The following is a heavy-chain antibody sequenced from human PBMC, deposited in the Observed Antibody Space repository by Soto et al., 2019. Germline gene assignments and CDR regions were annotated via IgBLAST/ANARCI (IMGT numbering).Heavy chain of an antibody. CDR1: GYSFTGYY. Sequence: ASVKVSCKASGYSFTGYYRHWVRQAPGQGLEGMGWINPNSGGTNYAQKFQGWVTMTRDTSISTAYMELSRLRSDDTAVYYCARDSATQLKQRLGNYFYMDVWREGTPVTV. V-gene: IGHV1-2*04. D-gene: IGHD1-1*01. CDR2: INPNSGGT. J-gene: IGHJ6*03. CDR3: ARDSATQLKQRLGNYFYMDV.